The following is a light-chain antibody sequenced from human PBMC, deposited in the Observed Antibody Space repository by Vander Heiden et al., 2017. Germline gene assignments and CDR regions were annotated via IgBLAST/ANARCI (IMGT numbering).Light chain of an antibody. CDR3: QQCENPRYT. CDR1: QSIDRF. Sequence: DIQMTQSPSPLSASVGDRVTITCRASQSIDRFLNWYQHKPGKAPTLLIHAVSNLQSGVPSRFSGSGSGTDFTLTISSLQPEDIATYYCQQCENPRYTLGPGTQMEIK. V-gene: IGKV1-39*01. CDR2: AVS. J-gene: IGKJ2*01.